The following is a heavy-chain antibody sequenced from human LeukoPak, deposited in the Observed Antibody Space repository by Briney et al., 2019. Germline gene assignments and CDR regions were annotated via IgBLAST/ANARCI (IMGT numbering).Heavy chain of an antibody. V-gene: IGHV4-59*01. Sequence: SETLSLTCTVSGGSMYNYFWGWIRQPPGKGLEWIGYIYYTGSTNYNSSLKSRVTIAVDTSNNQFSLKLYSVTAADTALYFCARWAIGPQGFDIWGQGTMVTVSS. CDR3: ARWAIGPQGFDI. J-gene: IGHJ3*02. CDR1: GGSMYNYF. CDR2: IYYTGST. D-gene: IGHD2-21*01.